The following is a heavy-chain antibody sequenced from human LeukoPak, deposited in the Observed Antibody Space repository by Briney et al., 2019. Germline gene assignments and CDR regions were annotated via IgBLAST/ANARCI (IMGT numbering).Heavy chain of an antibody. V-gene: IGHV4-59*08. J-gene: IGHJ3*02. D-gene: IGHD3-10*01. CDR1: GGSISIYY. CDR2: IYYSGST. Sequence: SETLSLTCTVSGGSISIYYWSWIRQPPGKGLEWIGYIYYSGSTNYNPSLKSRVTISVDTSKNQFSLKLSSVTAADTAVYYCARPYGSGSYDAFDIWGQGTMVTVSS. CDR3: ARPYGSGSYDAFDI.